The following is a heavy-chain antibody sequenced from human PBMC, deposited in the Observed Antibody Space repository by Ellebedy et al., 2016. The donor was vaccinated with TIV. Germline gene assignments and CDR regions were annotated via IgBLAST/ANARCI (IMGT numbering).Heavy chain of an antibody. CDR1: GFTFSSYA. V-gene: IGHV3-23*01. Sequence: GGSLRLXCAASGFTFSSYAMSWVRQAPGKGLEWVSGISGSGGSIHYADSVKGRFTISRDNSKNTLYLQMNSLRAEDTALYYCARVGCSNTSCSLWGQGTLVTVSS. D-gene: IGHD2-2*01. J-gene: IGHJ4*02. CDR2: ISGSGGSI. CDR3: ARVGCSNTSCSL.